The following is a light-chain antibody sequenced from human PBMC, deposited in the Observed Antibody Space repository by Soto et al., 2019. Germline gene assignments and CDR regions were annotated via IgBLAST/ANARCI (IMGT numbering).Light chain of an antibody. Sequence: EIVLTQSPGTLSLSPGERATLSCGASQSVSSGYLAWYQQKPGQAPRLLIYGASNRATGIPDRFSGSGSGTDFTLTISRLEPEDFAVYYCQQYGSSPLTFGQGTRLEIE. CDR1: QSVSSGY. CDR2: GAS. CDR3: QQYGSSPLT. V-gene: IGKV3-20*01. J-gene: IGKJ5*01.